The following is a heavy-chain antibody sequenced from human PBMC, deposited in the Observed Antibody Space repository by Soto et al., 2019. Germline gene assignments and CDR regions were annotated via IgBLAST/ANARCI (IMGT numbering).Heavy chain of an antibody. CDR3: VSQRTTVPTHAYFDY. V-gene: IGHV4-39*01. D-gene: IGHD4-17*01. CDR2: VYYRGRS. Sequence: SETLSLTCTASGGSVTNSSYYWGWIRQSPGKGLEWIGSVYYRGRSYSKSSVKSRVTISVDTSKNRFSLSLNSVTASDTAVYFCVSQRTTVPTHAYFDYWGPGALVTVSS. J-gene: IGHJ4*02. CDR1: GGSVTNSSYY.